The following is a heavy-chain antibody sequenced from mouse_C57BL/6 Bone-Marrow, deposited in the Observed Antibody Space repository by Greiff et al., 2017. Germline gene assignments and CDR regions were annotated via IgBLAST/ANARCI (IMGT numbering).Heavy chain of an antibody. D-gene: IGHD1-1*01. CDR3: ARSHYYGRERAFAY. CDR2: INPSNGGT. CDR1: GYTFTSYW. V-gene: IGHV1-53*01. J-gene: IGHJ3*01. Sequence: QVQLQQPGTELVKPGASVKLSCKASGYTFTSYWMHWVKQRSGQGLEWIGNINPSNGGTNYNEKFKSKATLTVDKSSSTAYMQLSSLTSEDSAVYYCARSHYYGRERAFAYWGQGTLVTVSA.